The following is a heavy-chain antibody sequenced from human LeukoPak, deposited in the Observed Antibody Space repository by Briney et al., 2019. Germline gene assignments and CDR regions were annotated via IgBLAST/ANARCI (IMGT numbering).Heavy chain of an antibody. CDR1: GFTFSSYA. Sequence: GGSLRLSCAASGFTFSSYAMSWVRQAPGRGLEWVSAISGSGGSTYYADSVKGRFTISRDNSKNTLYLQMNSLRAEDTAVYYCAKAMAVADYFDYWGQGILVTVSS. J-gene: IGHJ4*02. V-gene: IGHV3-23*01. D-gene: IGHD6-19*01. CDR2: ISGSGGST. CDR3: AKAMAVADYFDY.